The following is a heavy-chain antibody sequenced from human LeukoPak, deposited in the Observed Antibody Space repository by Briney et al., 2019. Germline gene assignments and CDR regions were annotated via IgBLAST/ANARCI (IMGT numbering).Heavy chain of an antibody. CDR1: GYSISSGYC. CDR2: IHHSGST. D-gene: IGHD6-19*01. V-gene: IGHV4-38-2*01. Sequence: NPSETLSLTCAVSGYSISSGYCWGWIRQPPGQGLEWIGSIHHSGSTYYNPSLKSRVTISVDTSKNQISLKLSSVTAADTAVYSCARGRVAGTNNWFDPWGQGTLVTVSS. CDR3: ARGRVAGTNNWFDP. J-gene: IGHJ5*02.